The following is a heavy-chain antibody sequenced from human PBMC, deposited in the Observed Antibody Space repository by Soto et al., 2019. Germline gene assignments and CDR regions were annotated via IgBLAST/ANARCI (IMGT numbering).Heavy chain of an antibody. J-gene: IGHJ6*02. Sequence: GESLKISCKGSGYSFTSYWSGWVLHMPGKCLECMGIIYPGYSDTRYSPSFQGQVTISADKAISAAYLRCISLKASYTAMYYCXRXLEVTFHGRTTVYYGLDVWGQGTTVTVS. V-gene: IGHV5-51*01. D-gene: IGHD2-21*02. CDR2: IYPGYSDT. CDR1: GYSFTSYW. CDR3: XRXLEVTFHGRTTVYYGLDV.